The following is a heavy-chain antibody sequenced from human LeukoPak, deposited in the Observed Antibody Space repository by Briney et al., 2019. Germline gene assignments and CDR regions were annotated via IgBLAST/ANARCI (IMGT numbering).Heavy chain of an antibody. CDR3: ASSAPSFEGGDYYYYMDV. D-gene: IGHD3-3*02. CDR2: INPNSGGT. V-gene: IGHV1-2*02. CDR1: GYTFTGYY. J-gene: IGHJ6*03. Sequence: ASVKVSCKASGYTFTGYYMHWVRQAPGQGLEWMGWINPNSGGTNYAQKFQGRVTMTRDTSISTAYMELSRLRSDDTAVYYCASSAPSFEGGDYYYYMDVWGKGTAVTVSS.